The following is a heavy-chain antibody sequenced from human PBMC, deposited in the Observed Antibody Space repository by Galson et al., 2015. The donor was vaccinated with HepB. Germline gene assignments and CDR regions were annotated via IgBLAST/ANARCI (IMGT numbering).Heavy chain of an antibody. CDR3: AKSGLGLIVGQTDY. V-gene: IGHV3-23*01. CDR1: GFTFRSYA. Sequence: SLRLSCAASGFTFRSYAMSWVRQAPGKGLEWVSSISGSGGSTYYADSVKGRFTISRDNSKNTLFLQMNSLRAEDTAVYYCAKSGLGLIVGQTDYWGQGTLVTVSS. J-gene: IGHJ4*02. CDR2: ISGSGGST. D-gene: IGHD1-26*01.